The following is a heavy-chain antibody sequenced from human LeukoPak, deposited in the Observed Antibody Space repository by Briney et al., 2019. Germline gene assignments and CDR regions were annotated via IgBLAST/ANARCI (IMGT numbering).Heavy chain of an antibody. CDR2: IIPIFGTA. CDR1: GGTFISYA. Sequence: GASVKVSCKASGGTFISYAISWVRQAPGQGLEWMGGIIPIFGTANYAQKFQGRVTITADESTSTAYMELSSLRSEDTAVYYCARQYCGGDCYSSLGYFDYWGQGTLVTVSS. D-gene: IGHD2-21*02. CDR3: ARQYCGGDCYSSLGYFDY. V-gene: IGHV1-69*13. J-gene: IGHJ4*02.